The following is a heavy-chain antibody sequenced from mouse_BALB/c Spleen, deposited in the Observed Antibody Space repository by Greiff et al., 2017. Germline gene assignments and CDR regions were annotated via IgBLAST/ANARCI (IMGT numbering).Heavy chain of an antibody. V-gene: IGHV5-9-4*01. D-gene: IGHD2-3*01. CDR3: AKFYDGYYAY. CDR1: GFTFSSYA. J-gene: IGHJ3*01. CDR2: ISSGGSYT. Sequence: EVKLMESGGGLVKPGGSLKLSCAASGFTFSSYAMSWVRQSPEKRLEWVAEISSGGSYTYYPDTVTGRFTISRDNAKNTLYLEMSSLRSEDTAMYYCAKFYDGYYAYWGQGTLVTVSA.